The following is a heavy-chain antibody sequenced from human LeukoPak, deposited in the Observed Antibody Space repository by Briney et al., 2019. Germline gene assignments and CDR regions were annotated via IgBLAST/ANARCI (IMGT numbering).Heavy chain of an antibody. CDR2: INAGNGNT. Sequence: ASVKVSCKASGYTFTSYAMHWVRQAPGQRLEWMGWINAGNGNTKYSQKFQGRVTTTRDTSASTAYMELSSLRSEDTAVYYCARSQGDVPAAKYYYYYGMDVWGRGTTVTVSS. J-gene: IGHJ6*04. CDR1: GYTFTSYA. CDR3: ARSQGDVPAAKYYYYYGMDV. V-gene: IGHV1-3*01. D-gene: IGHD2-2*01.